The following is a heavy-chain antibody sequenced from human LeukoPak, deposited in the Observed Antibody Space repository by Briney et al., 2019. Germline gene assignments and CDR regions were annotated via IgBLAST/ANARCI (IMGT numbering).Heavy chain of an antibody. D-gene: IGHD6-13*01. CDR2: IPASGGST. CDR1: GFTFSSNV. V-gene: IGHV3-23*01. Sequence: GGSLRLSCVASGFTFSSNVMIWVRQAPGKGLEWVSSIPASGGSTYYADSVKGRFTISRDNSKNTLYLQMNSLRAEDTAVYYCAKDSVSSWAYYFDYWGQGTLVTVSS. J-gene: IGHJ4*02. CDR3: AKDSVSSWAYYFDY.